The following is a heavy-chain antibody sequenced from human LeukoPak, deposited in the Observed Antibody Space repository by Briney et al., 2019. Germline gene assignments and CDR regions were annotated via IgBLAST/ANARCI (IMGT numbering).Heavy chain of an antibody. V-gene: IGHV4-34*01. J-gene: IGHJ5*02. D-gene: IGHD1-14*01. CDR2: INHSGST. CDR3: ARNPGGWFDP. Sequence: PSETLSLTCAVYSGSFSGYYWSWIRQPPGKGLEWIGEINHSGSTNYNPSLKSRVTISVDTSKNQFSLKLSSVTAADTAVYYCARNPGGWFDPWGQGTLITVSS. CDR1: SGSFSGYY.